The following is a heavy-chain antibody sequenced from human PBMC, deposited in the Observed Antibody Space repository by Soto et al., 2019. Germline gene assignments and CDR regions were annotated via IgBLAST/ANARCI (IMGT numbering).Heavy chain of an antibody. CDR1: GGSISSYY. J-gene: IGHJ4*02. CDR2: IYYSGST. CDR3: ASVSYFNAFDY. Sequence: ETLSLTCTVSGGSISSYYWSWIRQPPGKGLEWIGYIYYSGSTNYNPSLKSRVTISVDTSKNQFSLKLSSVTAADTAVYYCASVSYFNAFDYWGQGTLVTVSS. D-gene: IGHD3-9*01. V-gene: IGHV4-59*08.